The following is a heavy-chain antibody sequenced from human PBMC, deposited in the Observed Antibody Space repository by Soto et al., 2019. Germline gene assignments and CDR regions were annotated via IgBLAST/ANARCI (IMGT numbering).Heavy chain of an antibody. J-gene: IGHJ4*02. CDR2: IYHSGST. V-gene: IGHV4-30-2*01. D-gene: IGHD3-16*01. CDR3: ARAWGGNVFDY. Sequence: SETLCLTCAVSGGSISSGGYSWSWIRQPPGKGLEWIGYIYHSGSTYYNPSLKSRVTISVDRSKNQFSLKLNSVTAADTAVYYCARAWGGNVFDYWGQGTLVTVSS. CDR1: GGSISSGGYS.